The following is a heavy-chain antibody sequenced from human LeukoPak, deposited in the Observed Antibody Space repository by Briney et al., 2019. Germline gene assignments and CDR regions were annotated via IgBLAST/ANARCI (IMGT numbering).Heavy chain of an antibody. CDR3: ARYVMGLDF. CDR1: GYTFTGYY. V-gene: IGHV1-2*02. Sequence: GASVKVSCKASGYTFTGYYVHWARQAPGQGLEWMGWINPNSGGTNYAQKFQGRVTMTRDTSISTAYMELSRLRSDDTAVYYCARYVMGLDFWGQGTLVTVSS. J-gene: IGHJ4*02. CDR2: INPNSGGT. D-gene: IGHD2-8*01.